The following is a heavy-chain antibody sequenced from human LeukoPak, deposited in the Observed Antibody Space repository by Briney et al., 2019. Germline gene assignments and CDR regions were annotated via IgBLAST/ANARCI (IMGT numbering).Heavy chain of an antibody. CDR3: ASFSGSYFFDY. Sequence: SEPLSLTCTISGASISDYFWSWIRQPPGKGLEWIGYVFYSGSTTNNPSLNSRVAISIDTSRSQFSLRLSSVTAADTAVYYCASFSGSYFFDYWGPGTLVTVSS. CDR1: GASISDYF. D-gene: IGHD1-26*01. V-gene: IGHV4-59*01. J-gene: IGHJ4*02. CDR2: VFYSGST.